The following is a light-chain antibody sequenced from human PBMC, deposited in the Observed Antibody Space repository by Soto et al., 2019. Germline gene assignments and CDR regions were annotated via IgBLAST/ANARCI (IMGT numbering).Light chain of an antibody. CDR1: GGSIANHY. CDR2: EDN. J-gene: IGLJ3*02. V-gene: IGLV6-57*04. CDR3: QSFDSTSVV. Sequence: NFMLTQPHSVSESPGKTVTISCTRGGGSIANHYVQWYQQRPGSAPTTVIYEDNQRPSGVPDRFSGSIDSSSNSASLTLSGLKTEDEADYYCQSFDSTSVVFGGGTKVTVL.